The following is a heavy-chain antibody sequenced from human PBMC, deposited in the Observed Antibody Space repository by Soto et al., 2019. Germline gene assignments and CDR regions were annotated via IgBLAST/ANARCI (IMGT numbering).Heavy chain of an antibody. CDR2: ISYDGSNK. V-gene: IGHV3-30*18. CDR3: AKDWATLTRYYFDY. J-gene: IGHJ4*02. D-gene: IGHD3-16*01. Sequence: QVQLVESGGGVVQPGRSLRLSCAASGFTFSSYGMQWVRQAPGKGLEWVAVISYDGSNKYYADSVKGRFTISRDNSKNTLYLQMNSLRAEDTAVYYCAKDWATLTRYYFDYWGQGTLVTVSS. CDR1: GFTFSSYG.